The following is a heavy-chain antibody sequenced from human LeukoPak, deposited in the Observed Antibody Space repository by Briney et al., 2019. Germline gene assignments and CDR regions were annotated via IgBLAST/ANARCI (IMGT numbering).Heavy chain of an antibody. V-gene: IGHV4-59*01. CDR1: GGSISSYY. D-gene: IGHD3-22*01. CDR3: ARGSDYYDSSGYYYPY. J-gene: IGHJ4*02. Sequence: SETLSLTCTVSGGSISSYYWSWIRQPPGKGLEWIGYIYYSGSTNYNPSLKSRVTISVDTSKNQFSLKLSSVTAADTAVYYCARGSDYYDSSGYYYPYWGQGTLVTVSS. CDR2: IYYSGST.